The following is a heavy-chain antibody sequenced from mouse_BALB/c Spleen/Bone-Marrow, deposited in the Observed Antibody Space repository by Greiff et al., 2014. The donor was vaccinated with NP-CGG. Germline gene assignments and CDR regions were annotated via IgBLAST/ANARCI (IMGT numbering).Heavy chain of an antibody. V-gene: IGHV1-9*01. J-gene: IGHJ2*01. CDR3: ARQVLYYFDY. CDR1: GYTFSSYW. CDR2: ILPGSGNT. Sequence: QVQLQQSGAELMKPGASVKISCKATGYTFSSYWIDWVKQRPGHGLEWIGEILPGSGNTNYNENFKGKATFTADTSSNTAYMQLSSLASEDSAVYYCARQVLYYFDYWGQGTTLTVSS.